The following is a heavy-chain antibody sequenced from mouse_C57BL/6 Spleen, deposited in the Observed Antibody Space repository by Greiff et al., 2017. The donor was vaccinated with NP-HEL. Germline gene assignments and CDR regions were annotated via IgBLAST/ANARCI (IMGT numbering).Heavy chain of an antibody. CDR2: ISDGGSYT. J-gene: IGHJ3*01. Sequence: EVMLVESEGGLVQPGSSMKLSCAASGFTFSSYAMSWVRQTPEKRLEWVATISDGGSYTYYPDNVKGRFTISRDNAKNNLYLQMSHLKSEDTAMYYCARDGELSWFAYWGQGTLVTVSA. D-gene: IGHD4-1*01. V-gene: IGHV5-4*01. CDR3: ARDGELSWFAY. CDR1: GFTFSSYA.